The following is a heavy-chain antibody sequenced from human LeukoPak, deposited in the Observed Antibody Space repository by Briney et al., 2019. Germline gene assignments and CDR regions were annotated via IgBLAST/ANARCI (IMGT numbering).Heavy chain of an antibody. V-gene: IGHV4-59*01. CDR2: IYYSGST. J-gene: IGHJ4*02. CDR1: GGSISSYY. D-gene: IGHD3-22*01. Sequence: SETLSLTCTVSGGSISSYYWSWIRQPPGEGLEWIGYIYYSGSTNYNPSLKSRVTISVDTSKNQFSLKLSSVTAADTAVYCCARVYYYDSSGPSSYFDYWGQGTLVTVSS. CDR3: ARVYYYDSSGPSSYFDY.